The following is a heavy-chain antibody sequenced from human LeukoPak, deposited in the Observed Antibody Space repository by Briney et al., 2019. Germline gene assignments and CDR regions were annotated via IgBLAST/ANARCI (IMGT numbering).Heavy chain of an antibody. J-gene: IGHJ6*02. V-gene: IGHV5-51*01. CDR2: IYPGDSDT. D-gene: IGHD3-3*01. CDR3: ASSAYYDFWSGYYSPKMRDYYYYYGMDV. CDR1: GYSFTSYW. Sequence: GESLKISCKGSGYSFTSYWIGWVRQMPGKGLEWMGIIYPGDSDTRCSPSFQGQVTISADKSISTAYLQWSSLKASDTAMYHCASSAYYDFWSGYYSPKMRDYYYYYGMDVWGQGTTVTVSS.